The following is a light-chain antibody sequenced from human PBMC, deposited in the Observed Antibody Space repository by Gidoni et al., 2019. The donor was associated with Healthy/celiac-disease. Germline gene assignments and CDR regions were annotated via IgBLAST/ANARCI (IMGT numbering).Light chain of an antibody. V-gene: IGLV3-1*01. CDR3: QAWDSSTVV. J-gene: IGLJ2*01. Sequence: SYELTQPPSVYVSPGQTASLTCSGEKLGDKYACWYQQKPGQAPVLVIYQDSKRPSGIPERFSGSNSGNTATLTIIGTQAMDEADYYCQAWDSSTVVFGGGTKLTVL. CDR2: QDS. CDR1: KLGDKY.